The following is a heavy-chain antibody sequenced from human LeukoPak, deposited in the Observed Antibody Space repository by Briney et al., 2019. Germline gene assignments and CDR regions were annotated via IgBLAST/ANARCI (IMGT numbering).Heavy chain of an antibody. D-gene: IGHD1-26*01. CDR2: ISSSSSYI. CDR1: GFTFSDYS. V-gene: IGHV3-21*01. CDR3: ATDYSNDY. J-gene: IGHJ4*02. Sequence: GGSLRLSCAASGFTFSDYSMNWVRQAPGKGLEWVSSISSSSSYIYYADSVKGRFTISRDNAKNSLYLRMNSLRVEDTAVYYCATDYSNDYWGQGTLVTVSS.